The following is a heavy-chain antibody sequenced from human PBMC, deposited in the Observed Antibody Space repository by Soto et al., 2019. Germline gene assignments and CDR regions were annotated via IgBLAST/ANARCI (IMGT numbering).Heavy chain of an antibody. CDR1: GGSISSYY. V-gene: IGHV4-59*08. CDR2: IYYSGST. J-gene: IGHJ3*02. Sequence: SETLSLTCTVSGGSISSYYWSWIRQPPGKGLEWIGYIYYSGSTNYNPSLKSRVTISVDTSKNQFSLKLSSVTAADTAVYYCARQAVAAAFDIWGQGTMVTV. CDR3: ARQAVAAAFDI.